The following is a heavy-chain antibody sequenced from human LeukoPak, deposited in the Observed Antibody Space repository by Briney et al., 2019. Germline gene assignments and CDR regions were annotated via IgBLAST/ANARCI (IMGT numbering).Heavy chain of an antibody. CDR1: GYTFTSYW. Sequence: GESREISCKGSGYTFTSYWFGWARQMPGKGLEWMGIIYLADSVTRYSPSFQGQVPTSADKSIRPAYLQWSSLKASHTDMYSCASGGQSLVWGQGTPVTVSS. CDR2: IYLADSVT. V-gene: IGHV5-51*01. CDR3: ASGGQSLV. J-gene: IGHJ4*02. D-gene: IGHD6-19*01.